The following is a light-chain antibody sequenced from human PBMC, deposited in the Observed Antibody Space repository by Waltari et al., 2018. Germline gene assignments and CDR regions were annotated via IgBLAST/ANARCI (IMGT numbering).Light chain of an antibody. Sequence: QSALTQPASVAGSPGQAINITCTGPSIYGRSDNLVSWYLQHPGKAPKLSIYEGSKRPSGVSIRFSGSKSGNTASLTISGLQAEDEADYYCCSYAGSSPVVFGGGTKLTVL. J-gene: IGLJ2*01. CDR3: CSYAGSSPVV. CDR2: EGS. CDR1: SIYGRSDNL. V-gene: IGLV2-23*01.